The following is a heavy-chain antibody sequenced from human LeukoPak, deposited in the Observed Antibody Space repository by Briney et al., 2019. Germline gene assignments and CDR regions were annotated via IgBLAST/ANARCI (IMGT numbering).Heavy chain of an antibody. D-gene: IGHD3-9*01. CDR3: ARVITIFTGYYYGMDV. CDR2: INSDGSST. Sequence: PGGSPRLSCAASGFTFSSYWMHWVRQAPGKGLVWVSRINSDGSSTSYADSVKGRFTISRDNAKNTLYLQMNSLRAEDTAVYYCARVITIFTGYYYGMDVWGQGTTVTVSS. J-gene: IGHJ6*02. V-gene: IGHV3-74*01. CDR1: GFTFSSYW.